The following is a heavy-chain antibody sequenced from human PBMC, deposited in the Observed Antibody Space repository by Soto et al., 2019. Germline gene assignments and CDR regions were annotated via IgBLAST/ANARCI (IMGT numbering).Heavy chain of an antibody. Sequence: QVQLVQSGAEVKKPGASVKVSCKASGYTFTSYDINWVRQATGQGLEWMGWMNPNSGNTGYAQKFQGRVTMTRNTSISTTYMELSSMSSEDTAVYYCASGGYSSSWYYYYYYGMAVWGQGTTVTVS. V-gene: IGHV1-8*01. CDR1: GYTFTSYD. CDR3: ASGGYSSSWYYYYYYGMAV. CDR2: MNPNSGNT. D-gene: IGHD6-13*01. J-gene: IGHJ6*02.